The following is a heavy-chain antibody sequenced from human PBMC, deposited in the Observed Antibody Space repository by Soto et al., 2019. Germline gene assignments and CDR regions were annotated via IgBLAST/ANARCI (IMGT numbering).Heavy chain of an antibody. CDR3: ATQSSGNWYFDL. CDR1: GFTFSTYA. Sequence: EVQLLEAGGGLVQPGGSLRLSCAASGFTFSTYAMSWVRQAPGKGLEWVSGISGSGGSTFYADSVKGRFTISRDNSKNTLYIQMNSLRDEDTAVYYCATQSSGNWYFDLWGRGTLVTVS. D-gene: IGHD6-6*01. CDR2: ISGSGGST. J-gene: IGHJ2*01. V-gene: IGHV3-23*01.